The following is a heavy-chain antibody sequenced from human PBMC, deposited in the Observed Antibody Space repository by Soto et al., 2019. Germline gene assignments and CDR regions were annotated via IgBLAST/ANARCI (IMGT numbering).Heavy chain of an antibody. D-gene: IGHD2-15*01. J-gene: IGHJ6*02. CDR3: ANFKGCSGGSCYSSYYGMDV. CDR1: GFTFSSYA. CDR2: ISGSGGST. V-gene: IGHV3-23*01. Sequence: PGGSLRLSCAASGFTFSSYAMSWVRQAPGKGLEWVSAISGSGGSTYYADSVKGRFTISRDNSKNTLYLQMNSLRAEDTAVYYCANFKGCSGGSCYSSYYGMDVWGQGTTVTVSS.